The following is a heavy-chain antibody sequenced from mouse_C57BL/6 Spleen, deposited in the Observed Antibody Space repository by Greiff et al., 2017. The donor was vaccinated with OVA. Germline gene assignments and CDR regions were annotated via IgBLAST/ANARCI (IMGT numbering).Heavy chain of an antibody. D-gene: IGHD4-1*01. CDR3: ARAGTGDPYYAMDY. CDR1: GYSITSGYD. V-gene: IGHV3-1*01. J-gene: IGHJ4*01. Sequence: DVKLQESGPGMVKPSQSLSLTCTVTGYSITSGYDWHWIRHFPGNKLEWMGYISYSGSTNYNPSLKSRISITHDTSKNHFFLKLNSVTTEDTATEYCARAGTGDPYYAMDYWGQGTSGTVSS. CDR2: ISYSGST.